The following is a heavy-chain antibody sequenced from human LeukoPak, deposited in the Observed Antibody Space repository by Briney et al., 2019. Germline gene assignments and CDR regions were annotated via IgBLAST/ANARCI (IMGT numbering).Heavy chain of an antibody. Sequence: PSETLSLTCAVYGGSFSGYYWSWIRQPPGKGLEWIGEINHSGSTNYNPSLKSRVTISVDTSKNQFSLKLSSVTAADMAVYYCASSSGSSGSRALDYWGQGTLVTVSS. J-gene: IGHJ4*02. CDR3: ASSSGSSGSRALDY. CDR1: GGSFSGYY. V-gene: IGHV4-34*01. D-gene: IGHD6-19*01. CDR2: INHSGST.